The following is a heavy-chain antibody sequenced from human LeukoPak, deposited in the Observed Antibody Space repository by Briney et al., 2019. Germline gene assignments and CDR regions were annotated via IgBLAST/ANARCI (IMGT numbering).Heavy chain of an antibody. V-gene: IGHV3-30*18. J-gene: IGHJ4*02. CDR2: ISYYGSNK. D-gene: IGHD1-26*01. CDR1: GFTFSSYG. CDR3: AKDLGRDY. Sequence: GRSLRLSCAASGFTFSSYGMHWVRQAPGKGLEWVAVISYYGSNKYYADSVKGRFTISRDNSKNTLYLQMNSLRAEDTAVYYCAKDLGRDYWGQGTLVTVSS.